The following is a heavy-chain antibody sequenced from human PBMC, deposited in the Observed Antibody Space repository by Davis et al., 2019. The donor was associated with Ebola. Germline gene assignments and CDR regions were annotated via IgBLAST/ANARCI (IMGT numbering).Heavy chain of an antibody. CDR3: ARDDYDFWRRFDP. CDR2: INPSGGFT. D-gene: IGHD3-3*01. J-gene: IGHJ5*02. CDR1: GYTFTGYY. Sequence: ASVKVSCKASGYTFTGYYMHWVRQAPGQGLEWMGMINPSGGFTTYAQKFQGRVTMTSDTSTRTVYMELRSLKSDDTALYHCARDDYDFWRRFDPWGQGTLVTVSS. V-gene: IGHV1-46*01.